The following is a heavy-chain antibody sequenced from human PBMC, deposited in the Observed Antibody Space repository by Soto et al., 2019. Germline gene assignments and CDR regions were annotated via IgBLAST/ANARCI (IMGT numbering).Heavy chain of an antibody. D-gene: IGHD6-6*01. CDR1: GYTFTSYY. V-gene: IGHV1-46*01. Sequence: ASVKVSCKASGYTFTSYYMHWVRQAPGQGLEWMGIINPSGGSTSYAQKFQGRVTMTRDTSTSTVYMELSSLRSEDTDVYYCESQVARIAALGMDVLSQGTTVTVSS. CDR2: INPSGGST. CDR3: ESQVARIAALGMDV. J-gene: IGHJ6*02.